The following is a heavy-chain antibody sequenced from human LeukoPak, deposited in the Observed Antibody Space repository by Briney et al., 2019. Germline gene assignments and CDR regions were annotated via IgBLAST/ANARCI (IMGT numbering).Heavy chain of an antibody. CDR2: INSDGSST. Sequence: GGSLRLSCAASGFTFSSYWMHWVRQAPGKGLVWVSRINSDGSSTSYADSVKGRFTISRDNAKNTLYLQMNSLRAEDTAVYYCARVRHRGDYYYMDVWGKGTTVTVSS. CDR3: ARVRHRGDYYYMDV. CDR1: GFTFSSYW. D-gene: IGHD2-21*01. V-gene: IGHV3-74*01. J-gene: IGHJ6*03.